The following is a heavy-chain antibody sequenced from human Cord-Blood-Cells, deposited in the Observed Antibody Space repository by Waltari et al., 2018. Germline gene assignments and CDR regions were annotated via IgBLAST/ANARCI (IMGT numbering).Heavy chain of an antibody. V-gene: IGHV3-53*01. D-gene: IGHD6-19*01. J-gene: IGHJ2*01. CDR1: GFTVSSNY. CDR3: ARGQQWLVEGWYFDL. Sequence: VESGGGLIQPGGSLRLSCAASGFTVSSNYMSWVRQAPGKGLEWVSVIYSGGSTYYADSVKGRFTISRDNSKNTLYLQMNSLRAEDTAVYYCARGQQWLVEGWYFDLWGRGTLVTVSS. CDR2: IYSGGST.